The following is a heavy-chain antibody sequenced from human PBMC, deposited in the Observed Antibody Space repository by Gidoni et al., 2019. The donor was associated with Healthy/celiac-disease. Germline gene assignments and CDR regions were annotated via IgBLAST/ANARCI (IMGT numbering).Heavy chain of an antibody. V-gene: IGHV3-21*01. CDR2: ISSSSSYI. CDR3: ARENIGSDDSNYNWFDP. J-gene: IGHJ5*02. CDR1: GFSFSSYS. D-gene: IGHD4-4*01. Sequence: EVQLVESGGGLVKPGGSLRLSCAASGFSFSSYSMNWVRQAPGKGLERVSAISSSSSYIYDADSVKGRLTISRDNAKNSLYLQMNSLRAEDTAVYYCARENIGSDDSNYNWFDPWGQGTLVTVSS.